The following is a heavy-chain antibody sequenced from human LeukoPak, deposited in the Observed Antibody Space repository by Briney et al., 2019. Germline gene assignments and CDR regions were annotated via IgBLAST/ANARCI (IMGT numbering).Heavy chain of an antibody. Sequence: ASVKVSCMASGYTFTSYDINWVRQATGQGLEWMGWMNPNSGNTGYAQKFQGRVTMTRNTSISTAYMELSSLRSEDTAVYYCARGSLYYDFWSGYYNGHNWFDPWGQGTLVTVSS. J-gene: IGHJ5*02. V-gene: IGHV1-8*01. D-gene: IGHD3-3*01. CDR2: MNPNSGNT. CDR1: GYTFTSYD. CDR3: ARGSLYYDFWSGYYNGHNWFDP.